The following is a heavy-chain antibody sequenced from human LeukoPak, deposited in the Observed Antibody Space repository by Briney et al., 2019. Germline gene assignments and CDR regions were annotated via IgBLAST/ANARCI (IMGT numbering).Heavy chain of an antibody. Sequence: QPGGSLRLPCAASGFTFSTYAMSWVRQAPGKGLEWVSGISGTGGSTYYADSVRGRFTISRDNSKNTLYLQMNSLRAEDTAVYYCAREPHNYYDSSGYYNYFDYWGQGTLVTVSS. D-gene: IGHD3-22*01. V-gene: IGHV3-23*01. J-gene: IGHJ4*02. CDR2: ISGTGGST. CDR1: GFTFSTYA. CDR3: AREPHNYYDSSGYYNYFDY.